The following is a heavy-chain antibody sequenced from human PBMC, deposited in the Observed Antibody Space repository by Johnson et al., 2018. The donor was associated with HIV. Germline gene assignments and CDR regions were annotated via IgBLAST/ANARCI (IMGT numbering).Heavy chain of an antibody. CDR3: TVESSFYSGNDSAAFDM. CDR2: ISYDGSTK. J-gene: IGHJ3*02. V-gene: IGHV3-30*06. Sequence: QVQLVESGGGVVQPGGSLRLSCAASGFIFSSYGMHWVRQAPGKGLEWVAVISYDGSTKYYADSVKGRFTISRDISKNTLFLQMHSLRAEDTVVYWCTVESSFYSGNDSAAFDMWGQGTKVTVSS. D-gene: IGHD5-12*01. CDR1: GFIFSSYG.